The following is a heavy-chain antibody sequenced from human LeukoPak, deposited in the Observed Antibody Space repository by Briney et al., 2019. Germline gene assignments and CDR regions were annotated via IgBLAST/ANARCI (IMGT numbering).Heavy chain of an antibody. D-gene: IGHD3-22*01. V-gene: IGHV1-2*02. Sequence: GASVKVSCKASGYTLTGYYMHWVRQAPGQGLEWMGWINPNSGGTNYAQKFQGRVTMTRDTSISTAYMELSRLRSDDTAVYYCARDTTYYYDSSGYQYYFDYWGQGTLVTVSS. CDR2: INPNSGGT. CDR3: ARDTTYYYDSSGYQYYFDY. J-gene: IGHJ4*02. CDR1: GYTLTGYY.